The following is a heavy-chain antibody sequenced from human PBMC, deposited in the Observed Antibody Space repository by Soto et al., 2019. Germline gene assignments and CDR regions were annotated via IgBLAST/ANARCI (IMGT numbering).Heavy chain of an antibody. CDR3: AKDLGYYDSSGYYAPFGY. CDR1: GFTFSSYA. J-gene: IGHJ4*02. Sequence: PGGSLRLSCAASGFTFSSYAMSWVRQAPGKGLEWVSAISGSGGSTYYADSVKGRFTISRDNSKNTLYLQMNSLRAEDTAVYYCAKDLGYYDSSGYYAPFGYWGQGTLVTVSS. V-gene: IGHV3-23*01. D-gene: IGHD3-22*01. CDR2: ISGSGGST.